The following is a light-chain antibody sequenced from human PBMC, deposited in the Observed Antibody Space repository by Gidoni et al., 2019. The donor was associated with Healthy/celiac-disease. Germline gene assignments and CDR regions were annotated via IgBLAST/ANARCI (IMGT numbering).Light chain of an antibody. CDR1: QSFSSIY. V-gene: IGKV3-20*01. J-gene: IGKJ4*01. Sequence: ESVLTQSPGTLSLSPGERATLSCRASQSFSSIYLAWYQQKPGQAPRLLIYGASSRATGIPDRFSGSGSGTDFTLTIRRLEPEDFAVYYCQPYGSSPRLTFGGGTKVEIK. CDR3: QPYGSSPRLT. CDR2: GAS.